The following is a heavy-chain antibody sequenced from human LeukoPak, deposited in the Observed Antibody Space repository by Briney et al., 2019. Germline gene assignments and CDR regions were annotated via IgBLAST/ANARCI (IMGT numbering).Heavy chain of an antibody. Sequence: ASVKVSCKASGYTFTSYGISWVRQAPGQGLEWMGWISAYNGNTNYAQKLQGRVTMTTDTSTGTAYMELSRLRSDDTAVYYCARVRYRLAETYIDYWGQGTLVTVSS. D-gene: IGHD3-16*01. CDR1: GYTFTSYG. J-gene: IGHJ4*02. CDR3: ARVRYRLAETYIDY. V-gene: IGHV1-18*01. CDR2: ISAYNGNT.